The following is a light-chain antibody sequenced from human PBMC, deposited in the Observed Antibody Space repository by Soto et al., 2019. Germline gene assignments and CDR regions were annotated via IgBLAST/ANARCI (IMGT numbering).Light chain of an antibody. CDR3: QHYNSYSEA. V-gene: IGKV3-20*01. CDR2: SIS. Sequence: ENVVTQSPGTLSLSPGERATLSCRASQSVTNSFFAWYQQKPGQAPRLLIYSISSRATGIPDRFSGSGSGTDFTLTISRLEPDDFATYYCQHYNSYSEAFGQGTKVELK. CDR1: QSVTNSF. J-gene: IGKJ1*01.